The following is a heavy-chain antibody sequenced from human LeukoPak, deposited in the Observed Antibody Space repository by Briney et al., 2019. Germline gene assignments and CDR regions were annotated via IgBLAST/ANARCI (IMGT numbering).Heavy chain of an antibody. Sequence: PSETLSLTCTVSGGSISSYYWRWIRQPPGKGLEWVGYIYYSGSTNYNPSLKSRVTISVDTSKNQFSLKLSSVTAADTAVYYCARRFDDSSGYYLFDYWGQGTLVTVSS. V-gene: IGHV4-59*08. CDR3: ARRFDDSSGYYLFDY. CDR2: IYYSGST. CDR1: GGSISSYY. J-gene: IGHJ4*02. D-gene: IGHD3-22*01.